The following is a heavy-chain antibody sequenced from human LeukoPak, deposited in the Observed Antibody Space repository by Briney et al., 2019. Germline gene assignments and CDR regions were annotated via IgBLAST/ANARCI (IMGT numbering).Heavy chain of an antibody. CDR1: VGFISSYY. CDR3: AGGIRGSYHHSRWFDP. Sequence: SETLSLTCTVSVGFISSYYWSWIRQPPGKGLEGIGYIYYSGSTNYNPSLKSRVTLSLDTSKKQFFLKLSSVTAADTAVYYCAGGIRGSYHHSRWFDPWGQGTLVTVSS. D-gene: IGHD3-16*01. V-gene: IGHV4-59*01. J-gene: IGHJ5*02. CDR2: IYYSGST.